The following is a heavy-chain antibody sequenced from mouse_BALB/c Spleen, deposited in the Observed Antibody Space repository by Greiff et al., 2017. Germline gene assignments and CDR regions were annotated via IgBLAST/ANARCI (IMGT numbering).Heavy chain of an antibody. D-gene: IGHD1-1*01. J-gene: IGHJ2*01. CDR3: ARGYYYGSSHYFDY. CDR2: ILPGSGST. Sequence: VQLQQSGAELMKPGASVKISCKATGYTFSSYWIEWVKQRPGHGLEWIGEILPGSGSTNYNEKFKGKATFTADTSSNTAYMQLSSLTSEDSAVYYCARGYYYGSSHYFDYWGQGTTLTVSS. V-gene: IGHV1-9*01. CDR1: GYTFSSYW.